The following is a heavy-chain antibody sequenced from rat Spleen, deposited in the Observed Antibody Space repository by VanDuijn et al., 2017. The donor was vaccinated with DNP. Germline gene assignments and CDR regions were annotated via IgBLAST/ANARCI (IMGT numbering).Heavy chain of an antibody. CDR3: ALTGLGY. V-gene: IGHV2-77*01. CDR2: IWGDGNT. Sequence: QAPGKGLEWMGIIWGDGNTAYNSALKSRLSISRDTSKSQVFLTMNSLQTDDTAVYYCALTGLGYWGRGVMVTVSS. D-gene: IGHD1-4*01. J-gene: IGHJ2*01.